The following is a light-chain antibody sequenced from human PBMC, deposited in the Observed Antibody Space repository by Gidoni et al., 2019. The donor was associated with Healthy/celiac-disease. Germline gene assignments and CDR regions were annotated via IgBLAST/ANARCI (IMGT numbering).Light chain of an antibody. V-gene: IGLV3-21*02. CDR3: QVWDSSSDYVV. Sequence: SYVLTQPPSVSVAPGQTARITCGGNNIGSKSMHWYQQKPGKAPVLVVYDDSDRPSGIPERFSGSNSGNTATLTISRVEAGDEADYYCQVWDSSSDYVVFGGGTKLTVL. CDR1: NIGSKS. J-gene: IGLJ2*01. CDR2: DDS.